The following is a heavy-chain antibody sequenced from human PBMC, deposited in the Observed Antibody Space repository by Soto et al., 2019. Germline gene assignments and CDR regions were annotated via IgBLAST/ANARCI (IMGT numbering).Heavy chain of an antibody. CDR2: ISVYNGNT. D-gene: IGHD6-13*01. J-gene: IGHJ4*02. CDR1: GYTSTSYG. Sequence: ASVKVSCKASGYTSTSYGISWVRQAPGQGLEWMGWISVYNGNTNYAQKLQGRVTMTTDTSTSTAYMELRSLRSDDTAVYYCARGSYSSSWYVPDYWGQGTLVTVSS. CDR3: ARGSYSSSWYVPDY. V-gene: IGHV1-18*01.